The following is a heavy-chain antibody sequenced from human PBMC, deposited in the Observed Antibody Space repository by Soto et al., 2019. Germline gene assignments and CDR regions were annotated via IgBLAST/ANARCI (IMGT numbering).Heavy chain of an antibody. CDR1: GGSISSGDYY. D-gene: IGHD2-15*01. V-gene: IGHV4-30-4*01. CDR3: ARGAHSVVVAARDWFDP. J-gene: IGHJ5*02. Sequence: QVQLQESGPGLVKPSQTLSLTCTVSGGSISSGDYYWSWIRQPPGKGLEWIGYIYYSGSTYYNPSLKSRVTISVDTSKNQFSLKLSSVTAADTAVYYCARGAHSVVVAARDWFDPWGQGTLVTVSS. CDR2: IYYSGST.